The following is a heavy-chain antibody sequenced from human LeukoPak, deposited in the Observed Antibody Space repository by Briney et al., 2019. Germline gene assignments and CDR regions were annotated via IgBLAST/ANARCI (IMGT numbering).Heavy chain of an antibody. J-gene: IGHJ3*02. D-gene: IGHD3-10*01. CDR2: IYSSGST. CDR1: GGSISNWY. V-gene: IGHV4-4*07. CDR3: ARIRVNAFDI. Sequence: SETLSLTCTVSGGSISNWYWSWFRQPAGKGLEWIGRIYSSGSTIYNPSLKSRVTMSVDTSKNQFSLKLSSVTAADTAVYYCARIRVNAFDIWGQGTMVTVSS.